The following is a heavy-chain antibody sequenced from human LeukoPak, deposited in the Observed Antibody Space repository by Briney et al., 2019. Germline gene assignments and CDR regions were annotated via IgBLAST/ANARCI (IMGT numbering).Heavy chain of an antibody. CDR1: GYSFTSYW. CDR3: ARFLGYSYGYSYFDY. D-gene: IGHD5-18*01. Sequence: GESPKISCKGSGYSFTSYWIGWVRQMPGKGLEWMGIIYPGDSDTRYSPSFQGQVTISADKSISTAYLQWSSLKASDTAMYYCARFLGYSYGYSYFDYWGQGTLVTVSS. V-gene: IGHV5-51*01. J-gene: IGHJ4*02. CDR2: IYPGDSDT.